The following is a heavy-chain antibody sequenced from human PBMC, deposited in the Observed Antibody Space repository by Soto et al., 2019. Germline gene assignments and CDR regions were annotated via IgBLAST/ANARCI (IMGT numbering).Heavy chain of an antibody. J-gene: IGHJ4*02. Sequence: ASVKVSCKASGYTFTIYGISWGLQAPGQGLEWMGWISAYNGNTNYAQKLQGRVTMTTDTSTSTAYMELRSLRSDDTAVYYCAREAVLDRIILVDYWGQGTLVTVSS. CDR2: ISAYNGNT. CDR3: AREAVLDRIILVDY. D-gene: IGHD3-3*01. CDR1: GYTFTIYG. V-gene: IGHV1-18*01.